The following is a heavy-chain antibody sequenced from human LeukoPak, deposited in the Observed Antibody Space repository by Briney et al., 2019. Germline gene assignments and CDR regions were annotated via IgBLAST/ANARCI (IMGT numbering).Heavy chain of an antibody. V-gene: IGHV3-7*03. Sequence: GRTPRLSCAATGFAWSSHGMTWVRQVPGRGPEWVANVNRDGSETYYLDSVKGRFTISKDNAKNSLYLQMNSLRAEDTALYHCARNNGMDVWGQGTTVIVSS. CDR3: ARNNGMDV. CDR1: GFAWSSHG. J-gene: IGHJ6*02. CDR2: VNRDGSET.